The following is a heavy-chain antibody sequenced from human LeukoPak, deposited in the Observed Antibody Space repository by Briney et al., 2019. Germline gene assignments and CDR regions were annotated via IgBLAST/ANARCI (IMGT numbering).Heavy chain of an antibody. J-gene: IGHJ4*02. CDR1: GFTFSSYA. CDR2: ISGSGGST. D-gene: IGHD4-11*01. Sequence: GGSLRLSCAASGFTFSSYAMSWVRQAPGKGLEWVSAISGSGGSTYYADSVKGRFTISRDNSKNTLYLQMSSLRAEDTALYYCATKGTTVTTNYFDYWGQGTLVTVSS. CDR3: ATKGTTVTTNYFDY. V-gene: IGHV3-23*01.